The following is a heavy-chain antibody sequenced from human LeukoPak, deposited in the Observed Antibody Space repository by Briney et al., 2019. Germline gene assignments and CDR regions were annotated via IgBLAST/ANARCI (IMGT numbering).Heavy chain of an antibody. D-gene: IGHD3-10*01. CDR1: GYTFTSYG. CDR2: ISAYNGNT. J-gene: IGHJ3*02. CDR3: ARVWADSTVRGVIIKGPGAFDI. V-gene: IGHV1-18*01. Sequence: ASVKVSCKASGYTFTSYGISWVRQAPGQGLEWMGWISAYNGNTNYAQKLQGRVTMTTDTSTSTAYMELRSPRSDDTAVYYCARVWADSTVRGVIIKGPGAFDIWGQGTMVTVSS.